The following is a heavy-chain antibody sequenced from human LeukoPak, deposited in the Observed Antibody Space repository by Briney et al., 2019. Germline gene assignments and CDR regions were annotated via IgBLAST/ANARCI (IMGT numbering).Heavy chain of an antibody. CDR2: IKQDGSEK. CDR3: ARDSPDYDILTGDFDY. V-gene: IGHV3-7*04. J-gene: IGHJ4*02. D-gene: IGHD3-9*01. Sequence: PGGSLRLSWAASGFTFSSYWMRWGPQAPGKGLEWVANIKQDGSEKYYVDSVKGRFTISRDNAKNSLYLQMNSLRAEDTAVYYCARDSPDYDILTGDFDYWGQGTLVTVSS. CDR1: GFTFSSYW.